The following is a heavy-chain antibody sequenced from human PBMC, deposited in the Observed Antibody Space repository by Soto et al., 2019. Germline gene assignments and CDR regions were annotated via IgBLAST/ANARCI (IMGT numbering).Heavy chain of an antibody. CDR2: ISSSGSTI. J-gene: IGHJ4*02. V-gene: IGHV3-11*01. CDR3: AKDPGGWYWAY. D-gene: IGHD6-19*01. Sequence: GGSLRLSCAASGFNLSDYYMSWIRQAPGKGLEWVSYISSSGSTIYYADSVKGRFTISRDNAKNSLYLQMNSLRAEDTAVYYCAKDPGGWYWAYWGQGTLVTVSS. CDR1: GFNLSDYY.